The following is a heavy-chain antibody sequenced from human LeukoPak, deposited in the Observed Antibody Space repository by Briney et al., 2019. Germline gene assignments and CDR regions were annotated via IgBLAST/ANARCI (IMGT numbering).Heavy chain of an antibody. D-gene: IGHD3-9*01. CDR3: ARVDFLTGYHDY. Sequence: SQTLSLTCTVSGGSISSGSYYWSWIRQPAGKGLEWIGRIYTSGSTNYNPSLKSRVTISVDTSKNQFSLKLSSVTAADTAVYYCARVDFLTGYHDYWGQGTLVTVSS. CDR1: GGSISSGSYY. CDR2: IYTSGST. J-gene: IGHJ4*02. V-gene: IGHV4-61*02.